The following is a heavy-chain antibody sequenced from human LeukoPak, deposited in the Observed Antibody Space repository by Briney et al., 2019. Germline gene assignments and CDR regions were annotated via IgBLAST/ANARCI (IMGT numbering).Heavy chain of an antibody. V-gene: IGHV4-59*12. D-gene: IGHD1-26*01. CDR3: AREWGGWELPRYFDS. CDR2: VKDGGTS. Sequence: PSETLSLTCTVSGGSLSNKYWSWIRQPPGKGLEWIGYVKDGGTSNYNSSLRSRVTMSPVTSKNQFSLNLTSVTAADTATYFCAREWGGWELPRYFDSWGQGILVTVSS. CDR1: GGSLSNKY. J-gene: IGHJ4*02.